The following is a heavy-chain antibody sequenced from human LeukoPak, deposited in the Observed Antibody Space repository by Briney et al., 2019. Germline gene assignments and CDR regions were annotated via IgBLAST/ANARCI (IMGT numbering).Heavy chain of an antibody. D-gene: IGHD6-19*01. CDR3: ARQGYSSGWQGIDY. V-gene: IGHV5-51*01. CDR1: GTSFTSYR. Sequence: GASLKISGKGSGTSFTSYRIGWGRQMPGKGPEWRGIISPGDSATSYSTSFQGQVTISADKSISTAYLQWSSLKASDTAMYYCARQGYSSGWQGIDYWGQGTLVTVSS. CDR2: ISPGDSAT. J-gene: IGHJ4*02.